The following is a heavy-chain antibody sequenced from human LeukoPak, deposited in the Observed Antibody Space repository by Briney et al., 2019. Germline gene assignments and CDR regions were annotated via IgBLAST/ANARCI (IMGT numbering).Heavy chain of an antibody. V-gene: IGHV4-59*01. J-gene: IGHJ4*02. CDR1: GGSFSSYY. CDR2: MYYSGST. Sequence: SETLSLTCTVSGGSFSSYYWSWIRQPPGKGLEWIGYMYYSGSTNYNPSLKSRVTISVDTSKNQFSLKLSSVTAAVTAVYYCAGGMTTVTRFDYWGQGTLVTVSS. D-gene: IGHD4-17*01. CDR3: AGGMTTVTRFDY.